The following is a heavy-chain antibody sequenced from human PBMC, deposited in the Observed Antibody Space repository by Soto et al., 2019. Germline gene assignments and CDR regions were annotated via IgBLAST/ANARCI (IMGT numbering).Heavy chain of an antibody. CDR3: AKDRLAGNFDY. CDR1: GFTFDDYA. J-gene: IGHJ4*02. Sequence: PGGSLRLSCAASGFTFDDYAMHWVRQAPGKGLEWVSGISWNGGSIGYADSVKGRFTISRDNSKNTLYLQMNGLRVEDTAVYYCAKDRLAGNFDYWGQGTQVTVSS. CDR2: ISWNGGSI. V-gene: IGHV3-9*01.